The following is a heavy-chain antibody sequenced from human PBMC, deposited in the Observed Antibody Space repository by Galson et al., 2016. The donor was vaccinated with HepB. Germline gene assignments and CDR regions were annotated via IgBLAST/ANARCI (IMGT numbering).Heavy chain of an antibody. Sequence: SETLSLTCTVSGASINNSNWWTWVRQAPGKGLEWIGEIYHTGTSNNNPFLSSRFTLSVDKSRNEFSLNVTSVTAADTAVYYCARASIIPGARMIFDPWGQGTLVTVSS. J-gene: IGHJ5*02. D-gene: IGHD2-2*01. CDR2: IYHTGTS. CDR3: ARASIIPGARMIFDP. CDR1: GASINNSNW. V-gene: IGHV4-4*02.